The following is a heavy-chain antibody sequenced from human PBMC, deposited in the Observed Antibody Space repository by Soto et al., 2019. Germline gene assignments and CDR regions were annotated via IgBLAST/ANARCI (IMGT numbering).Heavy chain of an antibody. CDR3: AAHAGGTYGPLDY. D-gene: IGHD3-10*01. V-gene: IGHV4-4*02. Sequence: QVQLQESGPRLVKPSETLSLTCGVSVGSISSSNWWTWVRQSPGKGLEWIGEIYHDGRTNYNPSFESRVTISVDKSKNQFSLELISVTAADTAVYYCAAHAGGTYGPLDYWGQGALVTVSS. CDR2: IYHDGRT. J-gene: IGHJ4*02. CDR1: VGSISSSNW.